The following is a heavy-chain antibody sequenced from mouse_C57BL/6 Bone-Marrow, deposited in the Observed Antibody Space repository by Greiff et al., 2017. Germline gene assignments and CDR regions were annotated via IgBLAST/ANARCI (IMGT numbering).Heavy chain of an antibody. V-gene: IGHV5-2*01. D-gene: IGHD3-2*02. Sequence: EVQGVESGGGLVQPGESLKLSCESNEYEFPSHDMSWVRKTPEKRLELVAAINSDGGSTYYPDTMERRFIISRDKTKKTLYLQMSSLRSEDTALYYCARLGAQAFYYAMDYWGQGTSVTVSA. CDR2: INSDGGST. CDR1: EYEFPSHD. J-gene: IGHJ4*01. CDR3: ARLGAQAFYYAMDY.